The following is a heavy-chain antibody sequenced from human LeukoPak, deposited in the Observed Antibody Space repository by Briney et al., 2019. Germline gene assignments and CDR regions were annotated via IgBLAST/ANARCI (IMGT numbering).Heavy chain of an antibody. CDR3: ARGIYSNYGDWFDP. CDR2: MNPNSGNT. V-gene: IGHV1-8*01. CDR1: GYIFTSYD. Sequence: ASVKVSCKASGYIFTSYDINWVRQATGQGLEWMGWMNPNSGNTGYAQKLQGRVTMTRNTSISTAYMELSSLRSEDTAVYYCARGIYSNYGDWFDPWGQGTLVTVSS. J-gene: IGHJ5*02. D-gene: IGHD4-11*01.